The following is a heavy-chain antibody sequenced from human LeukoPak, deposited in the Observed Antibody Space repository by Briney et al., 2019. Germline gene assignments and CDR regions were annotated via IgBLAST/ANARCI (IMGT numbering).Heavy chain of an antibody. V-gene: IGHV1-46*01. CDR3: AREGAYGSGSYYAFDI. D-gene: IGHD3-10*01. CDR1: GYTFTGHY. CDR2: INPSGGST. J-gene: IGHJ3*02. Sequence: GASVKVSCKASGYTFTGHYMHWVRQAPGQGLEWMGWINPSGGSTSYAQKFQGRVTMTRDMSTSTVYMELSSLRSEDTAVYYCAREGAYGSGSYYAFDIWGQGTMVTVSS.